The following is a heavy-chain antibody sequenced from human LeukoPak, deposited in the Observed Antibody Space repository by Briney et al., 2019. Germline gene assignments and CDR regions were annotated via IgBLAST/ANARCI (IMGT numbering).Heavy chain of an antibody. Sequence: SETLSLTCTVSGGSISSSSYYWGWIRQPPGKGLEWIGSIYYSGSTYYNPSLKSRVTISVDTSKNQFSLKLSSVTAADTAVYYCARCSKEYQLLSPWAFDIWGQGTMVTVSS. J-gene: IGHJ3*02. CDR1: GGSISSSSYY. V-gene: IGHV4-39*07. D-gene: IGHD2-2*01. CDR2: IYYSGST. CDR3: ARCSKEYQLLSPWAFDI.